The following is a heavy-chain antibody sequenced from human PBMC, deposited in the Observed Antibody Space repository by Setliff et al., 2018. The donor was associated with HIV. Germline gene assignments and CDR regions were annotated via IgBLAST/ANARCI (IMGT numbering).Heavy chain of an antibody. CDR3: ARDCESGWYPNWFDP. CDR1: GYTFINYA. D-gene: IGHD6-19*01. CDR2: INTNTGNP. Sequence: GASVKVSCKASGYTFINYAMNWVRQAPGQGLEWMGWINTNTGNPTYAQGFTGRFVFSLDTSVSTAYLQISSLKAEDTAVYYCARDCESGWYPNWFDPWGQGTLVTVSS. J-gene: IGHJ5*02. V-gene: IGHV7-4-1*02.